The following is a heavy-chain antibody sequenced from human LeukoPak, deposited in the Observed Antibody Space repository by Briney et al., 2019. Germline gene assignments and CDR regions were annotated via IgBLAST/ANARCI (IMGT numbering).Heavy chain of an antibody. J-gene: IGHJ3*02. CDR3: AREQWLVARGAFDI. CDR2: IWYDGSNK. V-gene: IGHV3-33*01. D-gene: IGHD6-19*01. Sequence: QPGGSLRLSCAASGFTFSSYGMHWVRQAPGKGLEWVAVIWYDGSNKYYADSVKGRFTISRDNSKNTLYLQMNSLRAEDTAVYYCAREQWLVARGAFDIWGQGTMVTVSS. CDR1: GFTFSSYG.